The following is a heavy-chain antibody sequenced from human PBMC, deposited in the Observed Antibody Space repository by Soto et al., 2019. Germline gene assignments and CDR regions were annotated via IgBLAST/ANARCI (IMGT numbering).Heavy chain of an antibody. D-gene: IGHD3-9*01. CDR1: GGTFSSYA. V-gene: IGHV1-69*13. Sequence: SVKVSCKASGGTFSSYASSWVRQAPGQGLEWMGGIIPIFGTANYAQKFQGRVTITADESTSTAYMELSSLRSEDTAVYYCARDRGYDILTGSLAKISAFDIWGQGTMVTVSS. CDR3: ARDRGYDILTGSLAKISAFDI. CDR2: IIPIFGTA. J-gene: IGHJ3*02.